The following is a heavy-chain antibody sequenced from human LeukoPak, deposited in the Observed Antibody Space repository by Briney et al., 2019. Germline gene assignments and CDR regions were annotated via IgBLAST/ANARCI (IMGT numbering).Heavy chain of an antibody. Sequence: SETLSLTRTASGGSVSSGRYYWRWIRHPPGKGLEWIGYIYYSGSTNDNPSVKSRVTISLDASKDQFSLKLTSVTAADTAVYYCTRGGDPGAFDIWGKGTMVTVSS. CDR2: IYYSGST. CDR3: TRGGDPGAFDI. D-gene: IGHD3-10*01. J-gene: IGHJ3*02. V-gene: IGHV4-61*01. CDR1: GGSVSSGRYY.